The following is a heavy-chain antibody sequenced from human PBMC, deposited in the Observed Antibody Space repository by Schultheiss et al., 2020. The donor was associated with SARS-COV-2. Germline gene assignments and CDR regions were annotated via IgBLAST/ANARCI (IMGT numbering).Heavy chain of an antibody. J-gene: IGHJ6*02. D-gene: IGHD3-9*01. CDR2: IWYDGSNK. CDR3: ARGGYDILTGYYIASYGMDV. CDR1: GFTFSGSA. Sequence: GGSLRLSCAASGFTFSGSAMHWVRQAPGKGLEWVAVIWYDGSNKYYADSVKGRFTISRDNSKNTLYLQMNSLRAEDTAVYYCARGGYDILTGYYIASYGMDVWGQGTTVTVSS. V-gene: IGHV3-33*08.